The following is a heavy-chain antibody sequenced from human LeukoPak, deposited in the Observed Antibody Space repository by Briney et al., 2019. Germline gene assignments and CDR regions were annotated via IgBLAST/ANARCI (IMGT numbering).Heavy chain of an antibody. CDR3: VRTYCSSTSCYWAPGY. D-gene: IGHD2-2*01. CDR2: ISSSSSTI. CDR1: GFTFSDYS. Sequence: GGSLRLSCAASGFTFSDYSMNWVRQAPGKGLEWVSYISSSSSTIYYADSVKGRFTLSRDNAKKSLYLQMNSLRAEDTAVYYCVRTYCSSTSCYWAPGYWGQGTLVTVSS. J-gene: IGHJ4*02. V-gene: IGHV3-48*01.